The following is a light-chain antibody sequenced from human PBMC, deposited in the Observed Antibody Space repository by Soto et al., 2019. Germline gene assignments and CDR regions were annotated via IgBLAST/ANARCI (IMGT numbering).Light chain of an antibody. Sequence: ENVLTQSPGTLSLSPGERATLSCRASQSVGTYLAWYQQKPGQAPRLLMFDASKRATGIPARFSGSGSGTDFTLTISSLGTEDRAVYCCHHRSNWPSWTYGAGTKVDIK. CDR2: DAS. CDR3: HHRSNWPSWT. CDR1: QSVGTY. J-gene: IGKJ1*01. V-gene: IGKV3-11*01.